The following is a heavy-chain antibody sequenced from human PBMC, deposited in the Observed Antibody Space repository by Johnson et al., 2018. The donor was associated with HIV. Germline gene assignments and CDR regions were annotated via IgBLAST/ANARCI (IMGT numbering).Heavy chain of an antibody. D-gene: IGHD5-12*01. CDR1: GFTFSSYA. J-gene: IGHJ3*01. V-gene: IGHV3-64*01. CDR3: ARDLGWLEGPHDAFNL. Sequence: VQLVESGGGVVQPGRSLRLSCAASGFTFSSYAMHWVRQAPGKGLECVSAISSNGGSTYYANSVKGRFTISRDNSKNTLYLQMNSLRAEDTAVYYCARDLGWLEGPHDAFNLWGQGTLVTVSS. CDR2: ISSNGGST.